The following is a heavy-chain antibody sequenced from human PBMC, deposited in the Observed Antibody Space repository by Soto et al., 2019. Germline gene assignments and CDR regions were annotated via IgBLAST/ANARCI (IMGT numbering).Heavy chain of an antibody. D-gene: IGHD3-22*01. CDR1: GGSISSYY. CDR3: ARSPTITYYYDSSGYLAFDY. J-gene: IGHJ4*02. Sequence: PSETLSLTCTVSGGSISSYYWSWIRQPAGKGLEWIGRIYTSGSTNYNPSLKSRVTMSVDTSKNQFSLKLSPVTAADTAVYYCARSPTITYYYDSSGYLAFDYWGQGTLVTVSS. V-gene: IGHV4-4*07. CDR2: IYTSGST.